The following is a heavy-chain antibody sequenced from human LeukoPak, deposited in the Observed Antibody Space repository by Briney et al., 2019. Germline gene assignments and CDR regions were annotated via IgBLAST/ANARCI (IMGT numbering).Heavy chain of an antibody. V-gene: IGHV3-53*01. CDR3: AREKYSSGWLVYWFDP. CDR1: GFTVSSNY. CDR2: IYSGGST. Sequence: GGSLRLSCAASGFTVSSNYMSWVRQAPGKGLEWVSVIYSGGSTYYADSVKGRFTISRHNSKNTLYLQMNSLRAEDTAVYYCAREKYSSGWLVYWFDPWGQGTLVTVSS. J-gene: IGHJ5*02. D-gene: IGHD6-19*01.